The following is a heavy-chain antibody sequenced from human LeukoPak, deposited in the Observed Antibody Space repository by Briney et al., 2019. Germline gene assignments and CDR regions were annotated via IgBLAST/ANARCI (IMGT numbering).Heavy chain of an antibody. V-gene: IGHV4-30-4*01. CDR1: GGSISSGDYY. CDR2: IYYSGST. CDR3: ARKKIGYCSSTSCYH. Sequence: PSQTLSLTCTVSGGSISSGDYYWSWIRQPPGKGLEWIGYIYYSGSTYYNPSLKSRVTISVDRSKNQFSLKLSSVTAADTAVYYCARKKIGYCSSTSCYHWGQGTLVTVSS. D-gene: IGHD2-2*01. J-gene: IGHJ4*02.